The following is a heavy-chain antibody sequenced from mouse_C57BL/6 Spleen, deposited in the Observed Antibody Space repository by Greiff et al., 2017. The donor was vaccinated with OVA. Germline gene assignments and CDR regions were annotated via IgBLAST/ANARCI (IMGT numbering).Heavy chain of an antibody. Sequence: QVQLKQPGAELVMPGASVKLSCKASGYTFTSYWMHWVKQRPGQGLEWIGEIDPSDSYTNYNQKFKGKSTLTVDKSSSTAYMQLSSLTSEDSAVYYCASDSSGSYYAMDYWGQGTSVTVSS. V-gene: IGHV1-69*01. J-gene: IGHJ4*01. CDR1: GYTFTSYW. D-gene: IGHD3-2*02. CDR2: IDPSDSYT. CDR3: ASDSSGSYYAMDY.